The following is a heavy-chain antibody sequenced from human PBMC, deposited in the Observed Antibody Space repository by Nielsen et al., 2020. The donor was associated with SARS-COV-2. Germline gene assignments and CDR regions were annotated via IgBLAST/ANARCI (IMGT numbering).Heavy chain of an antibody. D-gene: IGHD3-10*01. V-gene: IGHV4-34*12. CDR1: GFTFSSYA. CDR3: ARLVLLWFGESSRAFDY. J-gene: IGHJ4*02. Sequence: GSLRLSCAASGFTFSSYAMSWVRQPPGKGLEWIGNIFHSGSTYYTPSLKSRVTISVDTSKNEFSLKLSSVTAADTAVYYCARLVLLWFGESSRAFDYWGQGALVTVSS. CDR2: IFHSGST.